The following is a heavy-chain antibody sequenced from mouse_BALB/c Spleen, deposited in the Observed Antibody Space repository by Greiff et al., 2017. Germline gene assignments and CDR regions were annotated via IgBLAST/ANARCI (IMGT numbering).Heavy chain of an antibody. CDR1: GFTFSSYA. Sequence: EVKLMESGGGLVQPGGSRKLSCAASGFTFSSYAMSWVRQTPEKRLEWVASISSGGSTYYPDSVMGRFTISRDNARNILYLQMSSLRSEDTAMYYCARGRGNYAMDYWGQGTSVTVSS. CDR2: ISSGGST. CDR3: ARGRGNYAMDY. V-gene: IGHV5-6-5*01. J-gene: IGHJ4*01.